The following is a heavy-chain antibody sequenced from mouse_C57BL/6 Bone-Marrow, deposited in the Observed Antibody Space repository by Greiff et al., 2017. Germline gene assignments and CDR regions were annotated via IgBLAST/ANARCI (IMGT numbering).Heavy chain of an antibody. CDR3: ASEGLTGPWFAY. CDR1: GYAFSSSW. V-gene: IGHV1-82*01. D-gene: IGHD4-1*01. J-gene: IGHJ3*01. Sequence: VQLQQSGPELVKPGASVKISCKASGYAFSSSWMNWVKQRPGKGLEWIGRIYPGDGDTNYNGKFKGKATLTADKSSSTASMQLSSLTSEDSAVYFCASEGLTGPWFAYWGQETLVTVSA. CDR2: IYPGDGDT.